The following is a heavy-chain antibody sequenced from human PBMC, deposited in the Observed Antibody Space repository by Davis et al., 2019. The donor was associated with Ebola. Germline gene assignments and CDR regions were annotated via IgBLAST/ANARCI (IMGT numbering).Heavy chain of an antibody. CDR2: IDWDDDT. V-gene: IGHV2-70*04. Sequence: SGPTLVKPTQTLTLTCTFSGFSLTTDGMRVSWIRQPPGKALEWLARIDWDDDTFYSKSLKTRLTISKDTSKNQVVLTMTNRGPVDTATYYCARSPYSSSWYDYWGQGTLVTVSS. D-gene: IGHD6-13*01. CDR1: GFSLTTDGMR. J-gene: IGHJ4*02. CDR3: ARSPYSSSWYDY.